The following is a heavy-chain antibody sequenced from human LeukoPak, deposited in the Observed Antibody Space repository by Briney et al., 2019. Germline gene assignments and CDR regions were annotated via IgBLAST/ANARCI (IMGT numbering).Heavy chain of an antibody. CDR3: ARGAPPTYYDSRGYLDY. CDR2: INPSGGGT. D-gene: IGHD3-22*01. Sequence: ASVKLSCTASGGTFSSYAISWVRQAPGQGLECVGIINPSGGGTNYAQKVQDRVTVTTDMSTTTVYMELSSLTSEDTAVYYCARGAPPTYYDSRGYLDYWGQGTQVTVSS. J-gene: IGHJ4*02. CDR1: GGTFSSYA. V-gene: IGHV1-46*01.